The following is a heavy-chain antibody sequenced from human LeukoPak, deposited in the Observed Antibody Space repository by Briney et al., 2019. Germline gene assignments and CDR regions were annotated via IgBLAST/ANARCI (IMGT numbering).Heavy chain of an antibody. CDR1: GGSISSYY. Sequence: SETLSLTCTVSGGSISSYYWSCIRQPPGKGLEWIGYIYYSGSTNYNPSLKSRVTISVDTSKNQFSLRLRSVTAADTAVYYCARVTGYMVEDYFDSWGQGTLVTVSS. CDR2: IYYSGST. D-gene: IGHD6-13*01. CDR3: ARVTGYMVEDYFDS. J-gene: IGHJ4*02. V-gene: IGHV4-59*01.